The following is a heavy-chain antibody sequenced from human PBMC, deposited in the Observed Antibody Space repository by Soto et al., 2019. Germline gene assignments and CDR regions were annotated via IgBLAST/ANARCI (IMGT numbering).Heavy chain of an antibody. Sequence: PGGSLRLPCAASGFTFSRYAMSWVRQAPGKGLEWVSAISGSGGSTYYADSVKGRFTISRANSKNTLYLQMNSLRAEDTAVYYCAKGDYYYGREVWGQGTTVSVSS. CDR3: AKGDYYYGREV. CDR1: GFTFSRYA. V-gene: IGHV3-23*01. D-gene: IGHD2-21*01. CDR2: ISGSGGST. J-gene: IGHJ6*02.